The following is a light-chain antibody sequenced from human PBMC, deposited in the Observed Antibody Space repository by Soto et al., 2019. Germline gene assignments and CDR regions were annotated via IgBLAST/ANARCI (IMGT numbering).Light chain of an antibody. Sequence: EIQMTQSPSTLSASVGDRVTITCRASQSIGSWLAWYQQKPGKAPKLLIYKASSLESGVPSRFSGSGSGTEFTLTISSLQPDDFASYYCQQYGSYSPWTFDQGTKVEIK. CDR1: QSIGSW. J-gene: IGKJ1*01. V-gene: IGKV1-5*03. CDR3: QQYGSYSPWT. CDR2: KAS.